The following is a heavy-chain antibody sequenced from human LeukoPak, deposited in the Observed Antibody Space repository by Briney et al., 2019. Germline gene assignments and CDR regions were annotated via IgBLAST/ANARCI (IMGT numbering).Heavy chain of an antibody. J-gene: IGHJ6*04. D-gene: IGHD3-10*01. CDR2: INHSGST. CDR3: ARGSKSMVRGVINYYGMDV. V-gene: IGHV4-34*01. CDR1: GGSFSGYY. Sequence: SETLSLTCAVYGGSFSGYYWSWIRQPPGKGLEWIGEINHSGSTSYNPSLKRRVTISVDTSKNQFSLKLSSVTAADTAVYYCARGSKSMVRGVINYYGMDVWGKGTTVTVSS.